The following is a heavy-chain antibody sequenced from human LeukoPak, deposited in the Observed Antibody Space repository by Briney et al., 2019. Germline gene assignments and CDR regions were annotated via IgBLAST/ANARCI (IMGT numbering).Heavy chain of an antibody. CDR3: ARGRQMATIRWPYFDY. V-gene: IGHV4-59*01. CDR2: IYYSGST. D-gene: IGHD5-24*01. Sequence: SETLSLTCTVSGGSISSYYWSWIRQPPGKGLEWIGYIYYSGSTNYNPSLKSRVTISVDTSKNQFSLKLSSVTAAATAVYYCARGRQMATIRWPYFDYWGQGTLVTVSS. CDR1: GGSISSYY. J-gene: IGHJ4*02.